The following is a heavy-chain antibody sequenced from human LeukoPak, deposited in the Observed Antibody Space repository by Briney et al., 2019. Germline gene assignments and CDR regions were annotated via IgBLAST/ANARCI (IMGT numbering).Heavy chain of an antibody. Sequence: GGSLRLSCAVSEFTVSNNYMSWVRQAPGKGPEWVSLIYSGGATYYADSVRGRFTISRDNSKNTLYLQMNSLRVEDTAVYYCARDARWYDPWGQGALVTVSS. V-gene: IGHV3-53*01. CDR2: IYSGGAT. CDR1: EFTVSNNY. CDR3: ARDARWYDP. J-gene: IGHJ5*02.